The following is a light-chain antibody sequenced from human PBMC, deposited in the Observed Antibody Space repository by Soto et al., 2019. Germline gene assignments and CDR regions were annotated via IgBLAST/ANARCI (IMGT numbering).Light chain of an antibody. CDR3: QQRSYLFT. V-gene: IGKV3-11*01. CDR1: QSISSS. CDR2: DAS. J-gene: IGKJ4*01. Sequence: SQSAATLSVSPGERATLSFRASQSISSSLAWYQQKPGQAPRLLIYDASNRATGIPARFSGSGSGTDFTLTISSLEPEDSAVYYCQQRSYLFTFGGGTKVDI.